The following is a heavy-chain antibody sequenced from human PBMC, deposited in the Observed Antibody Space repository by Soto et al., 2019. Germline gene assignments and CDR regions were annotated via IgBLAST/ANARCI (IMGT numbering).Heavy chain of an antibody. CDR2: TDPFFKRS. Sequence: AVQVSCKATGGSYSRNAISWVRQAAGQGVEGMGGTDPFFKRSKYAQKCQSRVTITADDSTSTAYMDLTSLRSEDTAVYYCARDVPLNYYDSTYYYYAMDVWGQGTTVTVSS. J-gene: IGHJ6*02. CDR3: ARDVPLNYYDSTYYYYAMDV. V-gene: IGHV1-69*01. D-gene: IGHD3-16*01. CDR1: GGSYSRNA.